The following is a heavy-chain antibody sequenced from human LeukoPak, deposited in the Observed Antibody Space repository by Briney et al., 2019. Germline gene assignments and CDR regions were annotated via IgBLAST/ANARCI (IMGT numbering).Heavy chain of an antibody. V-gene: IGHV3-48*03. CDR3: ARPRSDLYGMDV. CDR2: ISGSGNII. Sequence: QPGGSLRLSCIASEFIFSSYEMNWVRQAPGKGLEWVSYISGSGNIIYYADSVKGRFTISRDNAKNSLYLQMNSLRVEDTAVYYCARPRSDLYGMDVRGQGTTVTVSS. J-gene: IGHJ6*02. CDR1: EFIFSSYE.